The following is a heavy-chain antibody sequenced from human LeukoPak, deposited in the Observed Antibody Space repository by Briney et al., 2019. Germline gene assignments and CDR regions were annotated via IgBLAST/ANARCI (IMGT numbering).Heavy chain of an antibody. CDR3: ARDPIVGGIGNWFDP. D-gene: IGHD1-26*01. V-gene: IGHV4-4*07. CDR2: IHTIGST. Sequence: TSETLSLTCTVSGGSISSYYWSWIRQPAGNELEWIGRIHTIGSTNYNPSLKSRVTMSVDTSKNQFSLKLSSVTAADTAVYYCARDPIVGGIGNWFDPWGQGTLVTVSS. CDR1: GGSISSYY. J-gene: IGHJ5*02.